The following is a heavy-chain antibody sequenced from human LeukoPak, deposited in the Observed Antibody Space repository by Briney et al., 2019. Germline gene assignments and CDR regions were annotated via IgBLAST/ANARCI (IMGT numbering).Heavy chain of an antibody. CDR3: ARILYGSGSFGAFDY. Sequence: GGSLRLPCAASGFTFTTYSMNWVRQAPGKGLEWVSYISGSGTISYADSVKGRFTISRDNAKNSLYLQLNSLRAEDTAVYYCARILYGSGSFGAFDYWGQGTLVTVSS. CDR2: ISGSGTI. D-gene: IGHD3-10*01. V-gene: IGHV3-48*04. CDR1: GFTFTTYS. J-gene: IGHJ4*02.